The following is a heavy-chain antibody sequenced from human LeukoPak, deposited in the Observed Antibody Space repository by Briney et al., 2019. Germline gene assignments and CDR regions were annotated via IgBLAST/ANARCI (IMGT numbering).Heavy chain of an antibody. CDR2: IKQDGSEK. CDR3: ARSGFGELSRYYYYYMDV. CDR1: GFTFSSYW. V-gene: IGHV3-7*01. Sequence: GGSLRLSCAASGFTFSSYWMSWVRQAPGKGLEWVANIKQDGSEKYYVDSVKGRFTISRDNAKNSLYLQMNSLRAEDTAVYYCARSGFGELSRYYYYYMDVWGKGTTVTISS. J-gene: IGHJ6*03. D-gene: IGHD3-10*01.